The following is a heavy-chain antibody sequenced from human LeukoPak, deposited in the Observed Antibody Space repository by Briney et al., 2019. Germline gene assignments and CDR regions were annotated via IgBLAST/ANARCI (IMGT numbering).Heavy chain of an antibody. V-gene: IGHV3-15*01. Sequence: PGGSLRLSCAASGFTFSNVWMSWVRQAPGKGLEWVGRIKSKTDGGTTDYAAPVKGRFTISRDDSKNTLYLQMNSLKTEDTAVYYCTTDRVYDSSGCPNWGQGTLVTVSS. CDR2: IKSKTDGGTT. J-gene: IGHJ4*02. D-gene: IGHD3-22*01. CDR3: TTDRVYDSSGCPN. CDR1: GFTFSNVW.